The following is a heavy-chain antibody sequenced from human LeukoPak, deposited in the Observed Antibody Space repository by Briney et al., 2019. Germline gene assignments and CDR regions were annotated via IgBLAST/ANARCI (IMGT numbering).Heavy chain of an antibody. V-gene: IGHV3-30*18. CDR3: AKDTPDYDSSGYYRNY. J-gene: IGHJ4*02. Sequence: GRTLRLSCAASGFTFSSYGMHWVRQAPGKGLEWVAVISFDGSDKYYAGSVTGRFTISRDDSKNMLYLQMNSLRAEDTAVYYCAKDTPDYDSSGYYRNYWGQGTLVTVSS. D-gene: IGHD3-22*01. CDR1: GFTFSSYG. CDR2: ISFDGSDK.